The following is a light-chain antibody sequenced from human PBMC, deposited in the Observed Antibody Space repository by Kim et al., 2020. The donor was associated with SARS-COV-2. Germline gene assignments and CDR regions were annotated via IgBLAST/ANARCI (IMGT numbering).Light chain of an antibody. CDR1: QSIAFH. CDR2: DAS. Sequence: EIVLTQSPGTLSLSPGERATLSCGASQSIAFHLAWYQQRPGQAPRLLIFDASNRATGIPARFSGRGSGTDFTLTISSLEPEDFGVYYCQQRSNWPITFGQGTLLEIK. CDR3: QQRSNWPIT. V-gene: IGKV3-11*01. J-gene: IGKJ5*01.